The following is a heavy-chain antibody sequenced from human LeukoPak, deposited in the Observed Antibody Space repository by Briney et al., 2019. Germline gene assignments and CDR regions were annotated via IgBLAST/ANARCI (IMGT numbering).Heavy chain of an antibody. CDR1: GFAFDDCG. J-gene: IGHJ3*02. V-gene: IGHV3-9*01. Sequence: GRSLRLSCAASGFAFDDCGMHWVRQGPGRGLEWVSGISWNSGSIGYADSVKGRFTISRDNAKNSLDLQMNSLRAEDTALYFCAKDMSPSDSSGYWGFAFDIWGQGTMVTVSS. D-gene: IGHD3-22*01. CDR3: AKDMSPSDSSGYWGFAFDI. CDR2: ISWNSGSI.